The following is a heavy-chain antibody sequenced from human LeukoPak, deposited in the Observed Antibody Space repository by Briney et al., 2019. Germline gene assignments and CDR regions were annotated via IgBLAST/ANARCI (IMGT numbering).Heavy chain of an antibody. D-gene: IGHD2-21*01. CDR3: ARLGLPDY. J-gene: IGHJ4*02. V-gene: IGHV3-7*03. Sequence: GGSLRLSCAASGFTFNNYWMSWVRQAPGKGLEWVANIKQDGSQKYYVDSVKGRFTIPRDNAKNSLYLQMNSLRAEDTAVYYCARLGLPDYWGQGILVTVSS. CDR1: GFTFNNYW. CDR2: IKQDGSQK.